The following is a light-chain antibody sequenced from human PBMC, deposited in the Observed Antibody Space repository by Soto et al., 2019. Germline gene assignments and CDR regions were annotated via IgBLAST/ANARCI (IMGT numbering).Light chain of an antibody. Sequence: VMTQAPATLSVSPGERATLSCRASQTINNNVAWYQLKDGQVPKLVIYGASNRATDIPARFSGSGSGTEFTLNIRRLKSEHFAVYYCQQYNNWPTITFGPGTRLEIK. CDR2: GAS. V-gene: IGKV3-15*01. CDR1: QTINNN. CDR3: QQYNNWPTIT. J-gene: IGKJ5*01.